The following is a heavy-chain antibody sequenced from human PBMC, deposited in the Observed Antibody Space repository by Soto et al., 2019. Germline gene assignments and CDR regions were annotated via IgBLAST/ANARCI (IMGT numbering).Heavy chain of an antibody. CDR2: IYHSGNT. Sequence: QVQLQESGPGLVKPSQTLSLTCTVSGGSIRSDGYYWSWIRQLPGKGLEWIGYIYHSGNTYYSPSLKSRLTISLDTSKNQFSLKVSSVTAADTAVYYCARIVGFGDFYYYMDVWGKGTTVSVSS. J-gene: IGHJ6*03. V-gene: IGHV4-31*02. CDR3: ARIVGFGDFYYYMDV. CDR1: GGSIRSDGYY. D-gene: IGHD3-10*01.